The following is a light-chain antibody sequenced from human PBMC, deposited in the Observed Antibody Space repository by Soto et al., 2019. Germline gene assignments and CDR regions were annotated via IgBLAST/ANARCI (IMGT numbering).Light chain of an antibody. Sequence: EFVLTQSPATLSLSPGERATRSCRPSQSVSSYLAWDQQKPGKAPRLLIYDASNRATGIPARFSGTGSGTDFTLTINNLEPEDFAVYYCQVRTNWSIAFGRGTRLEIK. CDR3: QVRTNWSIA. CDR2: DAS. V-gene: IGKV3-11*01. J-gene: IGKJ5*01. CDR1: QSVSSY.